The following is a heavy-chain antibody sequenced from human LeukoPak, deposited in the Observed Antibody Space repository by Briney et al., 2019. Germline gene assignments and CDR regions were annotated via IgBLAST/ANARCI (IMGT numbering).Heavy chain of an antibody. J-gene: IGHJ4*02. CDR1: GFTFSSYA. Sequence: GGSLRLSCAASGFTFSSYAMHWVRQAPGKGLEWVAVISYDGSNKYYADSVKGRFTISRDNSKNTLYLQMNSLRAEDTAVYYCARNGYKASGDYWGLGTLVTVSS. V-gene: IGHV3-30-3*01. D-gene: IGHD1-14*01. CDR3: ARNGYKASGDY. CDR2: ISYDGSNK.